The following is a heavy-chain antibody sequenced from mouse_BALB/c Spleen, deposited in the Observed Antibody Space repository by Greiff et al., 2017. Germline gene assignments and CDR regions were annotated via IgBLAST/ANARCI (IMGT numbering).Heavy chain of an antibody. V-gene: IGHV1-80*01. CDR2: IYPGDGDT. Sequence: VQRVESGAELVRPGSSVKISCKASGYAFSSYWMNWVKQRPGQGLEWIGQIYPGDGDTNYNGKLKGKATLTADKSSSTAYMQLSSLTSEDSAVYFCAREDYYGSSPWFAYWGQGTLVTVSA. CDR1: GYAFSSYW. D-gene: IGHD1-1*01. J-gene: IGHJ3*01. CDR3: AREDYYGSSPWFAY.